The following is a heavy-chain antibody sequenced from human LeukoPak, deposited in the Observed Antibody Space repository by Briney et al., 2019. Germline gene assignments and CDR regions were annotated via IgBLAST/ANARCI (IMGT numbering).Heavy chain of an antibody. J-gene: IGHJ4*02. CDR2: ISWNSGSI. CDR3: AKDGMRGGNSGCVDY. D-gene: IGHD4-23*01. Sequence: GGSLRLSCAASGFTFDDYAMHWVRQAPGKGLELVSGISWNSGSIGYADSVKGRFTISRDNAKNSLYLQMNSLRAEDMALYYCAKDGMRGGNSGCVDYWGQGTLVTVSS. V-gene: IGHV3-9*03. CDR1: GFTFDDYA.